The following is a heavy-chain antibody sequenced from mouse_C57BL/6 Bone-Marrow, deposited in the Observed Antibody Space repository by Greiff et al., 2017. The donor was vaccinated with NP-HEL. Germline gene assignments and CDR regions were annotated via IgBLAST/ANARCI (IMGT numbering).Heavy chain of an antibody. V-gene: IGHV1-81*01. CDR2: IYPRSGNT. J-gene: IGHJ3*01. CDR3: ASCDYGRGAWFAY. CDR1: GYTFTSYG. Sequence: QVQLQQSGAELARPGASVKLSCKASGYTFTSYGISWVKQRTGQGLEWIGEIYPRSGNTYYNEKFKGKATLTADKSSSTAYMELRSLTSEDSAVYFCASCDYGRGAWFAYWGQGTLVTVSA. D-gene: IGHD2-4*01.